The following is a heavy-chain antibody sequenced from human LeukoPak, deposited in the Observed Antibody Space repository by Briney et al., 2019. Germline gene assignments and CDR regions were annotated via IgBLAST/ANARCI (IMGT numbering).Heavy chain of an antibody. Sequence: GGSLRLSCAASGFTFDDYAMHWVRQAPGKGLEWVSLISWDGGSTYYADSVKGRFTISRDNSKNSLYLQMNRLRAEDTALYYCAKGGDFYYYYYMDVWGKGTTVTVSS. CDR1: GFTFDDYA. V-gene: IGHV3-43D*03. CDR2: ISWDGGST. D-gene: IGHD3-10*01. J-gene: IGHJ6*03. CDR3: AKGGDFYYYYYMDV.